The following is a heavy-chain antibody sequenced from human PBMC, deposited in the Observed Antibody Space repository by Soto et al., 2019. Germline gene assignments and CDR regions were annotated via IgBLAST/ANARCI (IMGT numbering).Heavy chain of an antibody. CDR2: ISYDGSNK. J-gene: IGHJ4*02. V-gene: IGHV3-30-3*01. CDR3: ASDAIVGATPTIY. D-gene: IGHD1-26*01. Sequence: QVQLVKSGGGVVEPGRSLRLSCAASGFTFSSYAMHWVRQAPGKGLEWVAVISYDGSNKYYADSVKGRFTISRDNSKNTLYLQMNSLRAEDTAVYYCASDAIVGATPTIYWGQGTLVTVSS. CDR1: GFTFSSYA.